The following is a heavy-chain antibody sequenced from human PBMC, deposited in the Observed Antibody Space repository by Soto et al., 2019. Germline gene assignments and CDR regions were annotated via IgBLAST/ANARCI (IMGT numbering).Heavy chain of an antibody. CDR2: IYPGDSDT. D-gene: IGHD2-2*01. CDR3: ARGYCTTTICDPWFDP. V-gene: IGHV5-51*01. Sequence: PGEFQPLSYTGVEYSCTSYGVGWVRQMPRKGLEWMGIIYPGDSDTRYSPSFQGQVTISADKSITTAYLQWSSLKASDTAMYYCARGYCTTTICDPWFDPWGQGTLVTLSS. J-gene: IGHJ5*02. CDR1: EYSCTSYG.